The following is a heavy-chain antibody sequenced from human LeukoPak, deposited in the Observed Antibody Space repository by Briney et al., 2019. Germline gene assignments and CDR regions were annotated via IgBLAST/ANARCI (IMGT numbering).Heavy chain of an antibody. D-gene: IGHD1-26*01. J-gene: IGHJ6*03. V-gene: IGHV4-4*07. Sequence: PSETLSLTCTVSGGSISSYYWSWIRQPAGKGLEWIGRIHTSGNTNYNPSLKSRVTISVDKSKNQFSLKLSSVTAADTAIYYCARVLVGANYYYYYMDVWGKGTTVTVSS. CDR1: GGSISSYY. CDR2: IHTSGNT. CDR3: ARVLVGANYYYYYMDV.